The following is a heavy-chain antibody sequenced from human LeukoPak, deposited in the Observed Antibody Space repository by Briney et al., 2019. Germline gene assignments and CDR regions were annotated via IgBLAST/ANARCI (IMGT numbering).Heavy chain of an antibody. CDR3: AKGLSAAGDYYFDY. CDR1: GFTFGDHI. CDR2: VSGSGSTV. D-gene: IGHD2-21*01. Sequence: GGSLGLSCAASGFTFGDHIMNWVRQLPGKRLEWVAYVSGSGSTVYYADSVKGRFTVSRDNGKSSLYLQMKSLRVEATAVYYCAKGLSAAGDYYFDYWGQGALVTVSS. J-gene: IGHJ4*02. V-gene: IGHV3-48*01.